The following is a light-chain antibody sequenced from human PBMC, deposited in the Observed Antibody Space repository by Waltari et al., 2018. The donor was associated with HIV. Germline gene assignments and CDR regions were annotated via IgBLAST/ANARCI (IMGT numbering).Light chain of an antibody. V-gene: IGLV1-47*02. J-gene: IGLJ1*01. CDR3: AAWDDSLKNYV. CDR1: SSHTGRHY. Sequence: QSVLTQPPSASGTPGQRVALSCSGSSSHTGRHYVYWYQPVPGAAPKLLLYSNNQRHSGVPDRFSGSKSGASASLAISGLRSDDEADYYCAAWDDSLKNYVFGTGTRVTVL. CDR2: SNN.